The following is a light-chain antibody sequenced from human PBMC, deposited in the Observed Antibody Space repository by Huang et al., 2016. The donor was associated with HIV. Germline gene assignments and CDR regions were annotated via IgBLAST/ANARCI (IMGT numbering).Light chain of an antibody. J-gene: IGKJ1*01. V-gene: IGKV1-NL1*01. CDR3: QQYYGTPT. CDR2: STS. CDR1: QAISNS. Sequence: DIQMTQSPSSLSPSVGDRVTITCRASQAISNSLAWYQQKPGKAPKLLLHSTSTLENGVPSRFCGSGSGADYALTISSLHPEDFATYYCQQYYGTPTFGQGTRVEIK.